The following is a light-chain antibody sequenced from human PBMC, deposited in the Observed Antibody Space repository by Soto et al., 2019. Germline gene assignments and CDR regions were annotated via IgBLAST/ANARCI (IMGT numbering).Light chain of an antibody. CDR3: HDYNSYLYT. Sequence: DIQMPQSPSTLSASVGDRVTITCRASQSISSWLAWYQQKPGQAPKLLIYDASSLESGVPSRFSGSGSGPELTLTTGSLQPDEFASEYGHDYNSYLYTFGQGTKLEIK. V-gene: IGKV1-5*01. J-gene: IGKJ2*01. CDR2: DAS. CDR1: QSISSW.